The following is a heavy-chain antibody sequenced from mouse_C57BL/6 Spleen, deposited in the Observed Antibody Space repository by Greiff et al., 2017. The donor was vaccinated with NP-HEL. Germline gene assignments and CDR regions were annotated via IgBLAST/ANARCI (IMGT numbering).Heavy chain of an antibody. D-gene: IGHD2-4*01. CDR1: GYAFSSSW. Sequence: QVQLKESGPELVKPGASVKISCKASGYAFSSSWMNWVKQRPGKGLEWIGRIYPGDGDTNYNGKFKGKATLTADKSSSTAYMQLSSLTSEDSAVYFGARWDYDSWFAYWGQGTLVTVSA. J-gene: IGHJ3*01. CDR2: IYPGDGDT. V-gene: IGHV1-82*01. CDR3: ARWDYDSWFAY.